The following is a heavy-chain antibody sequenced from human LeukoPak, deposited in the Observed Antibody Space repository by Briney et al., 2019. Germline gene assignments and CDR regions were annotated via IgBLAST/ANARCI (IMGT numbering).Heavy chain of an antibody. CDR1: GFTFSTYR. J-gene: IGHJ4*02. Sequence: PGGSLRLSCAASGFTFSTYRMTWVRQAPGKGLEWVSSISTSSSDISCADSLKGRFAISRDNPNNSLYLQMNSLRAEDTAVYYCAATYYYDSSGHLFDYWGQGTLVTVSS. D-gene: IGHD3-22*01. V-gene: IGHV3-21*01. CDR3: AATYYYDSSGHLFDY. CDR2: ISTSSSDI.